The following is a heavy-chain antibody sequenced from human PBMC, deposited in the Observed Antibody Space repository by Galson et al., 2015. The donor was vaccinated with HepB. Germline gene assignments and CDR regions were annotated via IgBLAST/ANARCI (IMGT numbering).Heavy chain of an antibody. CDR2: INWNGGST. D-gene: IGHD3-22*01. CDR1: TFDDYG. J-gene: IGHJ3*02. V-gene: IGHV3-20*03. Sequence: TFDDYGMSWVRQAPGKGLEWVSGINWNGGSTGYADSVKGRFTISRDNAKNSLYLQMNSLRAEDTALYYCARAYYYDSSGGDAFDIWGQGTMVTVSS. CDR3: ARAYYYDSSGGDAFDI.